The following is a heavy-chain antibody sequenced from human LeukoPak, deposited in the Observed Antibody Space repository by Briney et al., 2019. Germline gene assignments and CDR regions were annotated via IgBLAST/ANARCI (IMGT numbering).Heavy chain of an antibody. Sequence: SETLPLTCTVSGGSTSSYYWRWIRQRPGEGVGWVGYIYYSGSTNYNPSLKSPVTISVDTSKNQFSLKLSSVTAADTAVYYCARDLWCSSTSCSAWGQGTLVTVSS. CDR1: GGSTSSYY. J-gene: IGHJ5*02. V-gene: IGHV4-59*01. D-gene: IGHD2-2*01. CDR2: IYYSGST. CDR3: ARDLWCSSTSCSA.